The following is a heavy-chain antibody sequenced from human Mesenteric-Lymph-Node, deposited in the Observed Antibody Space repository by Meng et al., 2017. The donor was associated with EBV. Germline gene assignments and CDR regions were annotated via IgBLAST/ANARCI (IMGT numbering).Heavy chain of an antibody. CDR2: MNPNSGNT. CDR3: ARGVTTVRDGFNR. CDR1: GYTFTSYD. D-gene: IGHD5-24*01. Sequence: QVQLVQSGAEVKKXXXXXKXXCKASGYTFTSYDINWVRQATGQGLEWMGWMNPNSGNTGYAQKFQGRVTMTRNTSISTAYMELSSLRSEDTAVYYCARGVTTVRDGFNRWGQGTLVTVSS. J-gene: IGHJ4*02. V-gene: IGHV1-8*01.